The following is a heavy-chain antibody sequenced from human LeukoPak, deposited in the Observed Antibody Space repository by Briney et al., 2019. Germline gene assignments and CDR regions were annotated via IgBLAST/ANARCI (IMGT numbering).Heavy chain of an antibody. CDR3: ARILYNSGWYDWFDP. V-gene: IGHV5-51*01. CDR1: GSSFSSYW. J-gene: IGHJ5*02. D-gene: IGHD6-19*01. CDR2: IYPGDSDT. Sequence: GESLKISCQGSGSSFSSYWIGWVRPMPGKGLEWMGIIYPGDSDTRYSPSFQGQVTISADTSISTAYLQWSSLKASDTAMYYCARILYNSGWYDWFDPWGQGTLVTVSS.